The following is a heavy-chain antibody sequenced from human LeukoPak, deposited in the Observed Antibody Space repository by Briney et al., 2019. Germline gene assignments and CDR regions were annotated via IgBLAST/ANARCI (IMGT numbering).Heavy chain of an antibody. CDR1: GFTFDDYA. V-gene: IGHV3-9*01. J-gene: IGHJ4*02. Sequence: PGGSLRLSCAASGFTFDDYAMHWVRHAPGKGLEWGSGISWNSGSIGYADSVKGRFTISRDNAKNSLYMQMNSLRAEDTALYYCAKDGGPPGGSRLYYFDYWGQGTLVTVSS. CDR3: AKDGGPPGGSRLYYFDY. D-gene: IGHD1-26*01. CDR2: ISWNSGSI.